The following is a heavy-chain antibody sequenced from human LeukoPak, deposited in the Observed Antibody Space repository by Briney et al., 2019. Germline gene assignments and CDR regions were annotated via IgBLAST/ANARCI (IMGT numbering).Heavy chain of an antibody. J-gene: IGHJ4*02. CDR1: GFTFSSFW. V-gene: IGHV3-74*01. CDR3: ARGGYGAHMG. D-gene: IGHD5-18*01. Sequence: GGSLRLSCAASGFTFSSFWMHWVRQPPGKGLVWVSGINSDGSTTGYADSVKGRFTISRDNAKSTVHLQMNSLRAEDTAVYYCARGGYGAHMGWGQGTLVTVSS. CDR2: INSDGSTT.